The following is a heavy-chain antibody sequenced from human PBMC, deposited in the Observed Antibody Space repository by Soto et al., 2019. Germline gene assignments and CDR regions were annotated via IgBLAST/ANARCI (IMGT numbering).Heavy chain of an antibody. D-gene: IGHD3-10*01. CDR1: GGSISSYY. V-gene: IGHV4-59*01. Sequence: QVQLQESGPGLVKPSETLSLTCTVSGGSISSYYWSWIRQPPGKGLEWIGYTYYSGSTNYNPSLRSRGTISGYTSMNQFSLKLCSVTAADTTVYYFARVWGVAFDFRGQGSMVTVSS. J-gene: IGHJ3*01. CDR2: TYYSGST. CDR3: ARVWGVAFDF.